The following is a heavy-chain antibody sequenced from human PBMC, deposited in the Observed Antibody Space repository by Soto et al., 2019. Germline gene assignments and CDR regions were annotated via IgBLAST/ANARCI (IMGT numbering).Heavy chain of an antibody. J-gene: IGHJ6*02. CDR2: ISRSGSYI. D-gene: IGHD3-3*01. CDR1: RFTFSDYS. Sequence: EVQLVESGGGLVKRGGSLRLSCAASRFTFSDYSMTWVRQAPGRGLEWVSSISRSGSYIYYADSVKGRFLISRDNAKNSLYLQMNRLRAEDTAVYYCTSSRDGALRFLGWLPPGAMDVWGQGTTVIVSS. CDR3: TSSRDGALRFLGWLPPGAMDV. V-gene: IGHV3-21*01.